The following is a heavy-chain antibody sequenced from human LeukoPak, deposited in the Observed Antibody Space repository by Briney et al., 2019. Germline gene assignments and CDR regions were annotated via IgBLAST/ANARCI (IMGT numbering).Heavy chain of an antibody. V-gene: IGHV5-51*01. Sequence: KRGESLKISCKGSGYSFTSYWTGWVRQMPGKGLEWMGIIYPGDSDTRYSPSFQGQVTISADKSISTAYLQWSSLKASDTAMYYCARRNYYDSSGHFDYWGQGTLVTVSS. CDR3: ARRNYYDSSGHFDY. D-gene: IGHD3-22*01. CDR2: IYPGDSDT. J-gene: IGHJ4*02. CDR1: GYSFTSYW.